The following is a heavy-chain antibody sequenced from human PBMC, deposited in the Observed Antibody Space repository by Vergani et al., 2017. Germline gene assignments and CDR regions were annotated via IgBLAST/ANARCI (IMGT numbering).Heavy chain of an antibody. V-gene: IGHV3-23*01. Sequence: EVQLLESGGGLVQPGGSLRLSCAASGFTFSSYAMSWVRQAPGKGLEWVSAISGSGGSTYYADSVKGRFTISRDNSKNTLYLQMNSLRAEDTAVYYCARALLGSRSYGMDVWGQGTTVTVSS. CDR1: GFTFSSYA. J-gene: IGHJ6*02. D-gene: IGHD6-13*01. CDR3: ARALLGSRSYGMDV. CDR2: ISGSGGST.